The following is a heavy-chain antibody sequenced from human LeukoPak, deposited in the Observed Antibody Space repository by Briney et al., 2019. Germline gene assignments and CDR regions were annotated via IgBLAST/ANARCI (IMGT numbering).Heavy chain of an antibody. J-gene: IGHJ4*02. V-gene: IGHV3-23*01. CDR1: GFIFSNFA. D-gene: IGHD6-19*01. CDR2: ISGSGDST. Sequence: GGSLRLSCAASGFIFSNFATSWVRQAPGKGLEWVAAISGSGDSTNYADSVKGRVTISRDNSKNTLYLQMNSLRAEDTAVYYCAKGYNSGWYYFDYWGQGTLVTVSS. CDR3: AKGYNSGWYYFDY.